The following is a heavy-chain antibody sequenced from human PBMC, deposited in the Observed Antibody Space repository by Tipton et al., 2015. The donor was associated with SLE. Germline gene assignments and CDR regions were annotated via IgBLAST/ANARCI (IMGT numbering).Heavy chain of an antibody. CDR2: IYYSGST. D-gene: IGHD3/OR15-3a*01. CDR3: AKGGGVFGQFRHNWFDP. CDR1: GGSISSSSYY. Sequence: TLSLTCTASGGSISSSSYYWGWIRQPPGKGLEWIGSIYYSGSTYYNPSLKSRVTISVDTSKNQFSLKLSSVTTADTAIYFCAKGGGVFGQFRHNWFDPWGPGTLVTVSS. J-gene: IGHJ5*02. V-gene: IGHV4-39*07.